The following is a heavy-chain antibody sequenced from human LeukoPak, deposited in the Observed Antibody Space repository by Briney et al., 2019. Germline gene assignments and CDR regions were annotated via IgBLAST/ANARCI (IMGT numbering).Heavy chain of an antibody. D-gene: IGHD2-15*01. V-gene: IGHV3-15*01. CDR1: GFAFSKAW. CDR3: TTADGGTLDY. Sequence: GGSLRLSCAASGFAFSKAWMSWVRQAPGNGLEWVGRIKSKTDGGTTDYAAPVKGRFTISRDDSKNTLYLQMNSLKTEDTAVYYCTTADGGTLDYWGQGTLVPVSS. J-gene: IGHJ4*02. CDR2: IKSKTDGGTT.